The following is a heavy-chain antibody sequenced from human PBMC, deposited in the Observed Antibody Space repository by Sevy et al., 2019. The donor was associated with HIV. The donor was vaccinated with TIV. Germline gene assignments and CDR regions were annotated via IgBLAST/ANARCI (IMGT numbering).Heavy chain of an antibody. V-gene: IGHV3-15*01. CDR3: TTDHRRDGIVVVPFEY. J-gene: IGHJ4*02. CDR1: GFTFSNAW. D-gene: IGHD2-15*01. CDR2: IRSKAGGGTT. Sequence: GGSLRLSCAASGFTFSNAWMSWVRQSPGKGLEWVGRIRSKAGGGTTDHATIVKGKFTISRDDSRDILYLQLNSLETEDTAVYYCTTDHRRDGIVVVPFEYWGQGTLVTVSS.